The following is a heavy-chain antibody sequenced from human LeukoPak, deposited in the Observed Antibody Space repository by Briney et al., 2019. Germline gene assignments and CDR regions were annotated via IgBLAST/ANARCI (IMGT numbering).Heavy chain of an antibody. CDR2: ISHHGSDE. V-gene: IGHV3-30*14. CDR1: GFTFSTYP. CDR3: SRVDDTSVDSHPFDS. J-gene: IGHJ4*02. D-gene: IGHD2-21*01. Sequence: GRSLRLSCEASGFTFSTYPMHWVRQAPGKGLEWVAVISHHGSDESYAASVKGRFTFSRDNSKNTLCLQLNNPRCEDTAISYCSRVDDTSVDSHPFDSWGQGTLVTVSS.